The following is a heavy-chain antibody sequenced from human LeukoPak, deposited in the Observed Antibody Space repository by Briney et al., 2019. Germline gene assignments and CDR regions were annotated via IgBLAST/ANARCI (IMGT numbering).Heavy chain of an antibody. J-gene: IGHJ5*02. CDR1: GFTFSDYY. Sequence: GGSLRLSCAASGFTFSDYYMSWIRRAPGKGLEWVSYISSSGSTIYYADSVKGRFTISRDNAKNSLYLQMNSLRAEDTAVYYCAREVIAVAGGNWFDPWGQGTLVTVSS. V-gene: IGHV3-11*04. D-gene: IGHD6-19*01. CDR3: AREVIAVAGGNWFDP. CDR2: ISSSGSTI.